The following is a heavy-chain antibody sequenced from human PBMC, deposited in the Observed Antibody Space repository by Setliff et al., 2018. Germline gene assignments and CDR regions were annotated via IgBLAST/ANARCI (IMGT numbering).Heavy chain of an antibody. V-gene: IGHV4-34*01. CDR3: RYWSGYYNNDY. J-gene: IGHJ4*02. D-gene: IGHD3-3*01. Sequence: NPSETLSLTCTVYGGSFSNYYWGWIRQSPGKGLEWIGEINDSGTTNYSPSLKSRVTISLDASTNQFSLKLRSVSAADTAVYYCRYWSGYYNNDYWGQGTLVTVSS. CDR2: INDSGTT. CDR1: GGSFSNYY.